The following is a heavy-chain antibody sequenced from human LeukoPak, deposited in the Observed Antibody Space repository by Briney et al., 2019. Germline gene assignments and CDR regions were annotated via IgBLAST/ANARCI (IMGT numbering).Heavy chain of an antibody. D-gene: IGHD3-22*01. Sequence: SQTLSLTCAVSGGPISRGDNSWSWLRQPPGKGLEWIGYIYHSGTTYYNPSLKSRVTISLDRSKNQFSLKLTSVTAADTVVYYCARSPSDSSGYYLDYWGQGTLVTVSS. CDR3: ARSPSDSSGYYLDY. V-gene: IGHV4-30-2*01. J-gene: IGHJ4*02. CDR1: GGPISRGDNS. CDR2: IYHSGTT.